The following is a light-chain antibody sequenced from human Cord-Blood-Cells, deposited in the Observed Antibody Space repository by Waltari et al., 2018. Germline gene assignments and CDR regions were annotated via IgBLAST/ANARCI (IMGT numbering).Light chain of an antibody. CDR1: RRDVGSYNL. CDR3: CSYAGWV. Sequence: QSALTQPASVSGSPGQSITISCTGTRRDVGSYNLVSWYQQHPGKAPKLMIYEGSNRPSGVSNRFSGCKAGNTASLTISGLQAEDEADYYCCSYAGWVFGGGTKLTGL. J-gene: IGLJ3*02. V-gene: IGLV2-23*01. CDR2: EGS.